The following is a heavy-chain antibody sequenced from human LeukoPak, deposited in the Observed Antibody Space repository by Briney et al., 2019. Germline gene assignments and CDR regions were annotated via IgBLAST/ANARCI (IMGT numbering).Heavy chain of an antibody. CDR3: AKEASHYSSGWYYFDY. Sequence: PGGSLRLSCAASGFTFSSYWMHWVRQAPGKGLVWVSRINSDGSSTSYADSVKGRFTISRDNSKNTLYLQMNSLRAEDTAVYYCAKEASHYSSGWYYFDYWGQGTLVTVSS. J-gene: IGHJ4*02. D-gene: IGHD6-19*01. CDR2: INSDGSST. CDR1: GFTFSSYW. V-gene: IGHV3-74*01.